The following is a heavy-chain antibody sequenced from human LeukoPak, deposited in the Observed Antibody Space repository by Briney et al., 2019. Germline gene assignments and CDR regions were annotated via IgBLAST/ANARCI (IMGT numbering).Heavy chain of an antibody. CDR2: IYYSGST. CDR3: ASAFYSSGYFDY. CDR1: GGSISSSSYY. Sequence: SETLSLTCTVSGGSISSSSYYWGWIRQPPGKGLEWIGSIYYSGSTYYNPSLRGRVSISVDTSKNQFSLKLSSVTAADTAVYYCASAFYSSGYFDYWGQGTLVTVSS. D-gene: IGHD6-19*01. V-gene: IGHV4-39*01. J-gene: IGHJ4*02.